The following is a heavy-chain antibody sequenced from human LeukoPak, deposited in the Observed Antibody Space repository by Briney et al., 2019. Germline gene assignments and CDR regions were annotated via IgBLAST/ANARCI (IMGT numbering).Heavy chain of an antibody. CDR1: GFTFSSYG. D-gene: IGHD3-10*01. CDR2: IRYDGSNK. Sequence: PGGSLRLSCAASGFTFSSYGMHWVRQAPGKGLEWVAFIRYDGSNKYYADSVKGRFTISRDNSKNTLCLQMNSLRAEDTAVYYCARVGLLWFGELLPDYYYYYGMDVWGQGTTVTVSS. V-gene: IGHV3-30*02. CDR3: ARVGLLWFGELLPDYYYYYGMDV. J-gene: IGHJ6*02.